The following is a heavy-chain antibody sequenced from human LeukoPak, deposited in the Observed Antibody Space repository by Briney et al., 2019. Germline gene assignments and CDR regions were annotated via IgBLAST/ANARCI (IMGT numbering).Heavy chain of an antibody. CDR3: AKDGPDYGDYVSYFDY. D-gene: IGHD4-17*01. CDR2: ISYDGSNK. J-gene: IGHJ4*02. Sequence: TGGSLRLSCAASGFTFSSYGMHWVRQAPGKGLEWVAVISYDGSNKYYANSVKGRFTISRDNSKNTLYLQMNSLRAEDTAVYYCAKDGPDYGDYVSYFDYWGQGTLVTVSS. V-gene: IGHV3-30*18. CDR1: GFTFSSYG.